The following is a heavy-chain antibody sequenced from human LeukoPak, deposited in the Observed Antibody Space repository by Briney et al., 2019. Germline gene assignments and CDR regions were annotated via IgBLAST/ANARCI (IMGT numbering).Heavy chain of an antibody. CDR2: ISSSNSYI. Sequence: GGSLRLSCAASGLTFSSYSMNWVRQAPGKGLEWVSSISSSNSYIYYADSVKGRFTISRDNAKNSLYLQMNSLRAEDTAVYYCARVDTAMVGAFDIWGQGTMVTVSS. D-gene: IGHD5-18*01. V-gene: IGHV3-21*01. J-gene: IGHJ3*02. CDR3: ARVDTAMVGAFDI. CDR1: GLTFSSYS.